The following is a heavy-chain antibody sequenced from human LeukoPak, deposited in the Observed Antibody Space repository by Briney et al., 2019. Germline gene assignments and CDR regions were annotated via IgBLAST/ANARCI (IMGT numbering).Heavy chain of an antibody. J-gene: IGHJ1*01. CDR2: IVGSGGST. V-gene: IGHV3-23*01. Sequence: GGSLRLSCVASGFTFISYAMSWVRQAPGKGLEWVSGIVGSGGSTFYADSVKGRFTISRDNSKNTLYLQMNSLRAEDTAVYYCATYSIAVAFQHWGQGTLVTVSS. D-gene: IGHD6-19*01. CDR3: ATYSIAVAFQH. CDR1: GFTFISYA.